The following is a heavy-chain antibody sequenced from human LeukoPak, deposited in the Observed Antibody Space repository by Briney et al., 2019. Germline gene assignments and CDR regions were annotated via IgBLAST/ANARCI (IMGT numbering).Heavy chain of an antibody. CDR2: ISGSGGST. Sequence: GRSLRLSCAASGFTFSSYAMSWVRQAPGKGLEWVSAISGSGGSTYYADSVKGRFTISRDNSKNTLYLQMNSLRAEDTAVYYCAKDHYETTVTSDWGQGTLVTVSS. CDR1: GFTFSSYA. V-gene: IGHV3-23*01. D-gene: IGHD4-17*01. J-gene: IGHJ4*02. CDR3: AKDHYETTVTSD.